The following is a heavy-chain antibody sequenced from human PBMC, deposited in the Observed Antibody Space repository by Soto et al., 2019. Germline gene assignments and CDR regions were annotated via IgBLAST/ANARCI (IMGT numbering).Heavy chain of an antibody. CDR3: AKTPSPQFNIVLMVYAINFRDY. CDR1: GFTFSSYA. Sequence: HPGGSLRLSCAASGFTFSSYAMSWVRQAPGKGLEWVSAISGSGGSTYYADSVKGRFTISRDNSKNTLYLQMNSLRAEDTAVYYCAKTPSPQFNIVLMVYAINFRDYWGQGTLVTVSS. CDR2: ISGSGGST. J-gene: IGHJ4*02. V-gene: IGHV3-23*01. D-gene: IGHD2-8*01.